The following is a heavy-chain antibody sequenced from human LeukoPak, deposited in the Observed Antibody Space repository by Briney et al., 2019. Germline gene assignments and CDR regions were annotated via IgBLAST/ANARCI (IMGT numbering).Heavy chain of an antibody. J-gene: IGHJ6*02. CDR2: IYYSGST. Sequence: PSETLSLTCTVSGGSISSYYWSWIRQPPGKELEWIGYIYYSGSTNYNPSLKSRVTISVDTSKNQFSLKLSSVTAADTAVYYCARVLAAAGTYYGMDVWGQGTMVTVSS. CDR1: GGSISSYY. CDR3: ARVLAAAGTYYGMDV. D-gene: IGHD6-13*01. V-gene: IGHV4-59*01.